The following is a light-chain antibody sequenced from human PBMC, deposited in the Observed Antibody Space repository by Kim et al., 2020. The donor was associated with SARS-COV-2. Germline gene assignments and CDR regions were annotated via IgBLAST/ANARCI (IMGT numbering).Light chain of an antibody. Sequence: SVGDRVTITCRASQGISNYLAWYQQKPGKVPKLLIYAASTLQSGVPSRFSGSGSGTDFTLTISSLQPEDVATYYCQKYNSALPWTFGQGTKVDIK. J-gene: IGKJ1*01. CDR2: AAS. V-gene: IGKV1-27*01. CDR1: QGISNY. CDR3: QKYNSALPWT.